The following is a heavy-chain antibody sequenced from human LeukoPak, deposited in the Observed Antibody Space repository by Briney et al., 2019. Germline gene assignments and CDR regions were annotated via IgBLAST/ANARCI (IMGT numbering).Heavy chain of an antibody. CDR1: GFTFSSYA. D-gene: IGHD1-26*01. Sequence: PRGSLRLSCAASGFTFSSYAMSWVRQAPGKGLEWVSSISGSGGSTYYADSVKGRFTISRDNSKNTLYLQMNSLRAEDTAVYYCAKDTRYSGSLNDAFDIWGQGTMVTVSS. J-gene: IGHJ3*02. CDR2: ISGSGGST. V-gene: IGHV3-23*01. CDR3: AKDTRYSGSLNDAFDI.